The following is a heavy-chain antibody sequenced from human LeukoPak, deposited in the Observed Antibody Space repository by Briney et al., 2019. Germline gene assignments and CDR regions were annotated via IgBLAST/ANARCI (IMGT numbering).Heavy chain of an antibody. Sequence: ASVKVSCKASGYTFTSYYMHWVRQAPGQGLEWMGIINPSGGSTSYAQKFQGRVTMTRDTSTSTVYMELSSLRSEDTAVYYCARDGARLGELSLFDYWGQGTLVTVSS. V-gene: IGHV1-46*01. CDR1: GYTFTSYY. J-gene: IGHJ4*02. CDR3: ARDGARLGELSLFDY. CDR2: INPSGGST. D-gene: IGHD3-16*02.